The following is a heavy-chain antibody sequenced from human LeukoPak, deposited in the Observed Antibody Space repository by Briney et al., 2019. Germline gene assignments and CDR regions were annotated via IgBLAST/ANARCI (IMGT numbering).Heavy chain of an antibody. CDR2: IYDSGST. V-gene: IGHV4-59*01. CDR3: ARGYSSGHFDY. D-gene: IGHD2-15*01. Sequence: PSETLSLTCAVYGGSFSGYYWSWIRQPPGKGLEWIGYIYDSGSTNYNPSLKSRVTISVDTSKNQFSLKLSSVTAADTAVYYCARGYSSGHFDYWGQGTLVTVSS. J-gene: IGHJ4*02. CDR1: GGSFSGYY.